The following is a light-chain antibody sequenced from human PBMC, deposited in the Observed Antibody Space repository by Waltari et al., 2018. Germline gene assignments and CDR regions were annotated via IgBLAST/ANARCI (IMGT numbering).Light chain of an antibody. CDR2: EVT. CDR3: SSFAGRWV. CDR1: SSDFGNYNF. J-gene: IGLJ3*02. V-gene: IGLV2-8*01. Sequence: QSALTQPPSASGSPGQSVTISCTGTSSDFGNYNFVSWYQQHPGKAPKVIIYEVTKRASGVPDRFSGSKSGNTASLTVAWLQAEDEADYYCSSFAGRWVFGGGTKLTVL.